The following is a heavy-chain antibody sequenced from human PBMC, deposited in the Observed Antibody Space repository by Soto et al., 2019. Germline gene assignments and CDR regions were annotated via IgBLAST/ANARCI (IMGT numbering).Heavy chain of an antibody. CDR1: GFTFNTSS. J-gene: IGHJ4*02. CDR3: VRARCCYRGDH. V-gene: IGHV3-21*01. D-gene: IGHD2-2*02. Sequence: EVHLVESGGGLVKPGGSLRLSCAASGFTFNTSSMSWVRQAPGKGLEWVASVSTFGNFVYYADSLKGRFTISREHAKNSVFLQIDSLRAEDTAVYYCVRARCCYRGDHWGPGTLVTVSS. CDR2: VSTFGNFV.